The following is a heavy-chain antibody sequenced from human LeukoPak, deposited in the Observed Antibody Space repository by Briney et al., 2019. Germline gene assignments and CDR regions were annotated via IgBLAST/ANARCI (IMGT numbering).Heavy chain of an antibody. D-gene: IGHD3-22*01. CDR1: GFTFSSYS. Sequence: GGSLRLSCAASGFTFSSYSMNWVRQAPGKGLEWVSYISSSSSTIYYADSVKGRFTISRDNAKNSLYLQMNSLRAEDTAVYYCAREAGDSSGYYTVFDYWGRGTLVTVSS. CDR3: AREAGDSSGYYTVFDY. CDR2: ISSSSSTI. V-gene: IGHV3-48*01. J-gene: IGHJ4*02.